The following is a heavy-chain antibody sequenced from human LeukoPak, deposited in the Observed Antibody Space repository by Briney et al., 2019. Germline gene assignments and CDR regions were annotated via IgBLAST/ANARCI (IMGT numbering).Heavy chain of an antibody. CDR3: ANLDTAMVYYYGMDV. V-gene: IGHV3-64*04. CDR2: TSSNGGST. J-gene: IGHJ6*02. D-gene: IGHD5-18*01. CDR1: GFTFSSYA. Sequence: PGGSLRLSCSASGFTFSSYAMHWVRQAPGKGLEYVSATSSNGGSTYYADSVKGRFTISRDNSKNTLYLQMNSLRAEDTAVYYCANLDTAMVYYYGMDVWGQGTTVTVSS.